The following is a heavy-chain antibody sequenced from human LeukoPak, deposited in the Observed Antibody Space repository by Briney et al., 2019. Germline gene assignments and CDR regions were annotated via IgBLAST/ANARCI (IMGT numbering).Heavy chain of an antibody. D-gene: IGHD3-3*01. CDR1: GGSISSGSYY. CDR2: IYTSGST. J-gene: IGHJ4*02. V-gene: IGHV4-61*02. CDR3: ARGRFLEWLSILDYFDY. Sequence: SETLSLTCTVSGGSISSGSYYWSWIRQPAGKGLERIGRIYTSGSTNYNPSLKSRVTISVDTPKNQFSLKLSSVTAADTAVYYCARGRFLEWLSILDYFDYWGQGTLVTVSS.